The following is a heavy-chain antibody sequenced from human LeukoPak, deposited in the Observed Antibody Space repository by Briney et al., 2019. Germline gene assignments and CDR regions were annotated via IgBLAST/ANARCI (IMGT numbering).Heavy chain of an antibody. CDR3: ARGPKLLWFRPFDY. V-gene: IGHV4-34*01. J-gene: IGHJ4*02. Sequence: PSETLSLTCAVYGGSFSGYYWSWIRQPPGKGLEWIGEINHSGSTNCNPSLKSRVTISVDTSKNQFSLKLSSVTAADTAVYYCARGPKLLWFRPFDYWGQGTLVTVSS. CDR2: INHSGST. D-gene: IGHD3-10*01. CDR1: GGSFSGYY.